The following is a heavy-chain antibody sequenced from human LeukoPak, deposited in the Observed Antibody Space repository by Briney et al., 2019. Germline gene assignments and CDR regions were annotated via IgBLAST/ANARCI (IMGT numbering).Heavy chain of an antibody. CDR2: IYTSGST. D-gene: IGHD3-10*01. Sequence: SETLSLTCTVSGGSMNSTYHHWSWIRQPAGKGLEWVGRIYTSGSTNYNPSLKSRVTMSVDTSKNQFSLKLSSVTAADTAVYYCAREAITMVRGVTFNWFDPWGQGTLVTVSS. V-gene: IGHV4-4*07. CDR3: AREAITMVRGVTFNWFDP. J-gene: IGHJ5*02. CDR1: GGSMNSTYHH.